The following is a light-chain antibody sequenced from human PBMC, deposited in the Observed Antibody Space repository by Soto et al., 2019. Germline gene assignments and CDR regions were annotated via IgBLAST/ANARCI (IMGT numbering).Light chain of an antibody. V-gene: IGKV2-28*01. J-gene: IGKJ1*01. Sequence: DIVMTQSPLSLPVTPGEPASISCRTSQSPLHSNGYNYLDWYLQKPEQSQQLLIYLGSNRASGVPDRLGCSGLCRDNTLKISRVEAEDVGVYYCMQDLQTPTFGRGTKVVIK. CDR2: LGS. CDR3: MQDLQTPT. CDR1: QSPLHSNGYNY.